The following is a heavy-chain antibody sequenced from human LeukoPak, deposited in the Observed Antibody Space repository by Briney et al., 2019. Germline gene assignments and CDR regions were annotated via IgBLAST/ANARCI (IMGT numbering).Heavy chain of an antibody. J-gene: IGHJ4*02. CDR2: ISSSSSTI. Sequence: GGSLRLSCAASGFTFSSYSMNWVRQAPGKGLEWVSYISSSSSTIYYADSVKGRFTISRDNAKNSLYLQMNSLRAEDTAVYYCARAPPGIAAAGTFDYWGQGTLVTVSS. V-gene: IGHV3-48*01. CDR1: GFTFSSYS. D-gene: IGHD6-13*01. CDR3: ARAPPGIAAAGTFDY.